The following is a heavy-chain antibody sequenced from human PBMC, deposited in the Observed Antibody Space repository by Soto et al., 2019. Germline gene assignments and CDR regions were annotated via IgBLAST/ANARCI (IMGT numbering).Heavy chain of an antibody. D-gene: IGHD2-2*03. CDR1: GFTFSSYW. J-gene: IGHJ5*02. CDR3: ARVDIVVVPAGREGWFDP. V-gene: IGHV3-7*03. CDR2: IKQDGSEK. Sequence: GGSLRLSCAASGFTFSSYWMSWVRQAPGKGLEWVANIKQDGSEKYYVDSVKGRFTISRDNAKNSLYLQMNSLRAEDTAVYYCARVDIVVVPAGREGWFDPWGQGTLVTVPS.